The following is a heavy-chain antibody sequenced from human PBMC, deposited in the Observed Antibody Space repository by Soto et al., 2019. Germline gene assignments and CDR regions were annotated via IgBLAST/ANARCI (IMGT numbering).Heavy chain of an antibody. V-gene: IGHV4-31*03. Sequence: QVQLQESGPGLVKPSQTLSLTCTVSGGSISSGGYYWSWIRQHPGKGLEWIGYIYYSGSTYYNPSLKSRVTISVDTSKNQFSLKLSSVTAADTAVYYCARGTMVRGVIMDPAGYWGQGTLVTVSS. CDR3: ARGTMVRGVIMDPAGY. CDR2: IYYSGST. CDR1: GGSISSGGYY. D-gene: IGHD3-10*01. J-gene: IGHJ4*02.